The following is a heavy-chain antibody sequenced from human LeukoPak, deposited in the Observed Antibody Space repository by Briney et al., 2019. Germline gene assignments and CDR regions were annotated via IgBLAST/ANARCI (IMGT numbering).Heavy chain of an antibody. D-gene: IGHD5-24*01. Sequence: GESLKISCKGLGYDFSTYWNAWVRQRPGKGLEWMGITHPGGSETRYDPSFQGQVTISADRSTSTAYLQWSSLRASDTAMYYCARASRDGYNQNFDHWGQGALVTVSS. CDR1: GYDFSTYW. CDR3: ARASRDGYNQNFDH. V-gene: IGHV5-51*01. CDR2: THPGGSET. J-gene: IGHJ4*02.